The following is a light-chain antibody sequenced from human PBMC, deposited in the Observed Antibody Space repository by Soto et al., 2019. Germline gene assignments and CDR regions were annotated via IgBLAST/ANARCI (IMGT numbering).Light chain of an antibody. J-gene: IGKJ5*01. V-gene: IGKV1-39*01. CDR3: QQSYSTSST. CDR2: AAS. CDR1: QSISSY. Sequence: DIQMTQSPSSLSASVGDRVTITCRASQSISSYLNWYQQKPGKAPKLLIYAASSLQSGVPSRFSGSGSGTDFTLTISSLQPEDFATYYCQQSYSTSSTFGQGIRLEIK.